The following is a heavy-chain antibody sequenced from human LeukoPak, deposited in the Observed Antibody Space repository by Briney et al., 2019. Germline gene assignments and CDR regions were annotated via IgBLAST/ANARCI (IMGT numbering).Heavy chain of an antibody. D-gene: IGHD3-9*01. CDR1: GFTFSSYS. CDR2: ISSSSSYI. Sequence: GGSLRLSCAASGFTFSSYSMNWVRQAPGKGLEWVSSISSSSSYIYYADSLKGRFTISRDSAKNSLYLQMNSLRAEDTAVYYCASHFDSDWGQGTLVTVSS. CDR3: ASHFDSD. J-gene: IGHJ4*02. V-gene: IGHV3-21*01.